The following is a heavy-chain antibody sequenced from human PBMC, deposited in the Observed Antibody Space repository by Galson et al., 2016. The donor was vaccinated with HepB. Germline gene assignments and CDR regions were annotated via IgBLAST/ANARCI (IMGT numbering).Heavy chain of an antibody. V-gene: IGHV1-18*01. D-gene: IGHD2-8*01. CDR1: GYTFTSYG. CDR3: AREIVLMVFSADYYYYGMDV. J-gene: IGHJ6*02. Sequence: SVKVSCKASGYTFTSYGISWVRLAPGQGLEWMGWISGYNGNTNYARKFQGRVTLTTNTSTSTAYMELRSLRSDDTAVYYCAREIVLMVFSADYYYYGMDVRGQGTTVTVSS. CDR2: ISGYNGNT.